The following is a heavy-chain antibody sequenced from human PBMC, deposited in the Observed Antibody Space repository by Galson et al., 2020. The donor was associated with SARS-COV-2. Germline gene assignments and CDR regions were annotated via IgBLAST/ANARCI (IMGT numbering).Heavy chain of an antibody. CDR3: ARPKYSTSWYGDAFDI. CDR1: GYRFTTYW. Sequence: GESLKISCQGSGYRFTTYWIVWVRQMPGKGLEWMGSIYPGDSQTRYSPSFQGQVTVSADKSIHTAYLQWSSLKASDTAIYYCARPKYSTSWYGDAFDIWGQGTMVTVSS. CDR2: IYPGDSQT. V-gene: IGHV5-51*01. D-gene: IGHD6-13*01. J-gene: IGHJ3*02.